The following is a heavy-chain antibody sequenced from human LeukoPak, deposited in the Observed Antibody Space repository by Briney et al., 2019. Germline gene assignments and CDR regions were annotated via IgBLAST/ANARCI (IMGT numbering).Heavy chain of an antibody. CDR2: IYYSGST. Sequence: SETLSLTCTVSGGSISSYYWSWIRQPPGKGLEWIGYIYYSGSTNYNPSLKSRVTISVDTSKNQFSLKLSSVTAADTAVYYCASLISSWSSYYFDYWGQGTLVTVSS. CDR1: GGSISSYY. J-gene: IGHJ4*02. CDR3: ASLISSWSSYYFDY. D-gene: IGHD6-13*01. V-gene: IGHV4-59*08.